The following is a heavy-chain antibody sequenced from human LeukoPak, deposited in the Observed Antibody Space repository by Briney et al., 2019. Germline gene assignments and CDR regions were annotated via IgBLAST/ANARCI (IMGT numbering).Heavy chain of an antibody. J-gene: IGHJ4*02. CDR1: GGSISSSSYY. Sequence: SETLSLTCTVSGGSISSSSYYWGWIRQPPGKGLEWIGSIYYSGSTYYNPSLKSRVTISVDTSKNQFSLKLSSVTAADTAVYYCARDNSARSGYWAWYFDYWGQGTLVTVSS. CDR2: IYYSGST. CDR3: ARDNSARSGYWAWYFDY. V-gene: IGHV4-39*07. D-gene: IGHD3-22*01.